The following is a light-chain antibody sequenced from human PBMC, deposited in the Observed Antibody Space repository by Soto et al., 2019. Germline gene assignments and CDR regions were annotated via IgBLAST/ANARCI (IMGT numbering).Light chain of an antibody. J-gene: IGKJ1*01. Sequence: AIQVTQSPSSLSASVGDRVTITCRTSQGIRSALGWYQQKPGKVPKLLIYSASTLQSGVPSRFSGSGSGIDFTLTIRSLQPEDFATYYCLIDYSYCWALGQGTKVEIK. V-gene: IGKV1-6*01. CDR1: QGIRSA. CDR3: LIDYSYCWA. CDR2: SAS.